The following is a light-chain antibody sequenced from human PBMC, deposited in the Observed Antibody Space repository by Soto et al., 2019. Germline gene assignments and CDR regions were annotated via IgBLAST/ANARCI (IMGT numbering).Light chain of an antibody. Sequence: EIQMTQTPPTLSASVGDRVTITCRASQSISGWLAWYQQKPGKAPKLLIYDASNLEGGVPSRFSGTGSGTEFTLTISSLQPEDFATYYCQQYNTYSQTFGQGAKADI. J-gene: IGKJ1*01. CDR2: DAS. CDR1: QSISGW. V-gene: IGKV1-5*01. CDR3: QQYNTYSQT.